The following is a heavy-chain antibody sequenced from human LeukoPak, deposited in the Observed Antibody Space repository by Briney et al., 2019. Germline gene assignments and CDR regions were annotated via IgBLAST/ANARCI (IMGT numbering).Heavy chain of an antibody. D-gene: IGHD3-22*01. V-gene: IGHV4-59*01. CDR2: IYYSGST. CDR1: GASISTYY. CDR3: ARGGSAYCSGSDYYYYYYMDL. J-gene: IGHJ6*03. Sequence: SETLSLTCTVSGASISTYYWSWIRQPPGKGLEWIGYIYYSGSTNYNPSLKSRVTISVDTSKNQFSLKLSSVTAADTAVYYCARGGSAYCSGSDYYYYYYMDLWGKGTTVTISS.